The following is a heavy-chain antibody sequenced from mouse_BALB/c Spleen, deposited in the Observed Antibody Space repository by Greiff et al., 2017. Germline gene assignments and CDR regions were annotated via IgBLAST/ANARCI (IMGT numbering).Heavy chain of an antibody. J-gene: IGHJ2*01. CDR1: GFTFSSYA. V-gene: IGHV5-9-4*01. Sequence: EVHLVESGGGLVKPGGSLKLSCAASGFTFSSYAMSWVRQSPEKRLEWVAEISSGGSYTYYPDTVTGRFTISRDNAKNTLYLEMSSLRSEDTAMYYCARVYLEDYFDYWGQGTTLTVSS. CDR2: ISSGGSYT. CDR3: ARVYLEDYFDY. D-gene: IGHD1-1*01.